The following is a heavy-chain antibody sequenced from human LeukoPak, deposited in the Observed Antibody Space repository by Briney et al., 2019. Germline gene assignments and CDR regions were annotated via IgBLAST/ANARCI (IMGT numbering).Heavy chain of an antibody. CDR1: GGSFSGYY. CDR3: ARGGGYRTFDY. CDR2: INHSGST. Sequence: PSETLSLTCAVYGGSFSGYYWSWIRQPPGKGLEWIGEINHSGSTNYNPSLKSRVTISVDTSKNQFSLKLSSVTAADTAVYYCARGGGYRTFDYWGQGTLVTVSS. V-gene: IGHV4-34*01. D-gene: IGHD5-24*01. J-gene: IGHJ4*02.